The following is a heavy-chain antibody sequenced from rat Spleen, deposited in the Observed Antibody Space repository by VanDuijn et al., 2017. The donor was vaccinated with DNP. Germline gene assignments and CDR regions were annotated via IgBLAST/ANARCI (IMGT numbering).Heavy chain of an antibody. V-gene: IGHV4-2*01. CDR3: AREDKGVDA. CDR1: GFNFNDYW. Sequence: EVKLVESGGGLVQPGRSLKLSCAASGFNFNDYWMGWVRQAPGKGLEWIGQINKDSSTINYIPSLKDKFTISRDNAQSTLYLQMYKLGSEDTAIYYCAREDKGVDAWGQGASVTVSS. J-gene: IGHJ4*01. D-gene: IGHD2-2*01. CDR2: INKDSSTI.